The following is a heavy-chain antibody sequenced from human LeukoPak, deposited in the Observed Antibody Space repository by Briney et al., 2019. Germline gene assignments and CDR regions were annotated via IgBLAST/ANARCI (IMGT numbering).Heavy chain of an antibody. Sequence: GGSLRLSCAASGLTFSSHWMHWVRQAPGKGLVWDSRITNDGSSTTYADSVKGRFTISRDNAKNMLYLQVNSLRAEDTAVYYCARSLSLSGNTNWFDPWGQGTLVTVSS. CDR1: GLTFSSHW. CDR2: ITNDGSST. J-gene: IGHJ5*02. D-gene: IGHD1-26*01. V-gene: IGHV3-74*01. CDR3: ARSLSLSGNTNWFDP.